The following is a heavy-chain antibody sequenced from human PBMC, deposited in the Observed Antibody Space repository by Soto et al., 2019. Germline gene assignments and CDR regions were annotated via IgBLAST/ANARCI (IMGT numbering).Heavy chain of an antibody. CDR2: INHSGST. CDR3: ARSAMKRVLHYFDY. J-gene: IGHJ4*02. Sequence: QVQLQQWGAGLLKPSETLSLTCAVYGGSFSGYYWSWIRQPPGKGLEWIGEINHSGSTNYNPSLRSRVTISVDTAKNQLSLKLSSVTAADTAVYYCARSAMKRVLHYFDYWGQGTLVTVSS. V-gene: IGHV4-34*01. CDR1: GGSFSGYY.